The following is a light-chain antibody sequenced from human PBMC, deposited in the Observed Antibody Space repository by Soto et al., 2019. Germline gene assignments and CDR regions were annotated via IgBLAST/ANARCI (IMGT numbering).Light chain of an antibody. CDR1: SSDVGGYNY. V-gene: IGLV2-14*01. CDR2: DVT. J-gene: IGLJ1*01. Sequence: QSVLTQPASVSGSPGQSITISCTGTSSDVGGYNYVSWYQQHPGKAPKLMIYDVTNRPSGVSNRFSGSKSGNTASLTISGLQAEGEADYYCSSYTISSTPGVFGTGTKLTVL. CDR3: SSYTISSTPGV.